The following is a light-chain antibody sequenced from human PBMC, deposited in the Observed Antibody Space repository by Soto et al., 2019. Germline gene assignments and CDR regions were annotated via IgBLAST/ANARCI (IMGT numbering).Light chain of an antibody. V-gene: IGKV3-20*01. Sequence: EIVLRQSPGTLSLSPGERATLSCRASQSVSRNYLAWYQQKPGQAPMLLIYAASSRATGIPDRFSGSGSGTDFPLTISRLEPEDFAVYYCQQYGSSPWTFGQGTKLHIK. CDR1: QSVSRNY. J-gene: IGKJ1*01. CDR2: AAS. CDR3: QQYGSSPWT.